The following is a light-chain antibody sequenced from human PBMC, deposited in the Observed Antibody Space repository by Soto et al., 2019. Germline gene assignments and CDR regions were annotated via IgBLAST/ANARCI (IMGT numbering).Light chain of an antibody. CDR1: SSNIGSNS. V-gene: IGLV1-44*01. CDR3: AAWDDSLNGVV. Sequence: QSVLTQPPLASGTPGQRVTISCSGSSSNIGSNSVNWYQQLPGTAPKLLIYSNNQRPSGVPDRFSGSKSGTSASLAISGLQSGDEADYYCAAWDDSLNGVVFGGGTKLTVL. J-gene: IGLJ2*01. CDR2: SNN.